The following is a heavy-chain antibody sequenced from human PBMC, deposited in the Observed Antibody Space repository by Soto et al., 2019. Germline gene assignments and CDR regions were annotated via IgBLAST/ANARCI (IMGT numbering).Heavy chain of an antibody. CDR2: ISAYNGNT. J-gene: IGHJ4*02. V-gene: IGHV1-18*01. CDR1: GYAITIYG. D-gene: IGHD3-10*01. CDR3: ARGESFVDY. Sequence: ASVKVSWKASGYAITIYGISWVRQAPGQGLEWMGWISAYNGNTHYAQKLQGRVTMTTDTSTSTASMELRSLRSDDTAVYYCARGESFVDYWGQGTLVTVSS.